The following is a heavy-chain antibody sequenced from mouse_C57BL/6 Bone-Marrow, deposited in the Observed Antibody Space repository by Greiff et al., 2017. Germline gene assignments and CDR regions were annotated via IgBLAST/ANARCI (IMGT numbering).Heavy chain of an antibody. Sequence: QVQLQQPGAELVKPGASVKMSCKASGYTFTSYWITWVKQRPGQGLAWIGDIYPTSGRTNYNEKFKSKAILTVDTSSNTAYMQLSSLASEDSAVLYGAISGPLGRSFDYWGQGTTRTVSS. CDR3: AISGPLGRSFDY. CDR1: GYTFTSYW. V-gene: IGHV1-55*01. D-gene: IGHD4-1*01. J-gene: IGHJ2*01. CDR2: IYPTSGRT.